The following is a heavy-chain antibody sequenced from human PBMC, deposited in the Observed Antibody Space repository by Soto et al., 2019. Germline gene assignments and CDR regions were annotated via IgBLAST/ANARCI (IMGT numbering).Heavy chain of an antibody. V-gene: IGHV3-33*01. J-gene: IGHJ6*02. CDR1: GFTFSSYG. CDR2: IWYDGSNQ. CDR3: ARDFSYGMDV. Sequence: QVQLVESEGGVVQPGRSLRLSCAASGFTFSSYGMHWVRQAPGKGLEWVAVIWYDGSNQEYADSVKGRFTISRDNSKNTPYLQMNSVRAEDTAVYYCARDFSYGMDVWGQGTTVTVSS.